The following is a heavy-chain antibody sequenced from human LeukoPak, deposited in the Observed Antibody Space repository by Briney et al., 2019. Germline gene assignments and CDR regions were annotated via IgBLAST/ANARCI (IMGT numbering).Heavy chain of an antibody. J-gene: IGHJ2*01. CDR1: GGTFSSYA. CDR3: ARVEIAARLGWYFDL. CDR2: IIPIFGIA. V-gene: IGHV1-69*04. D-gene: IGHD6-6*01. Sequence: SVKVSCKASGGTFSSYAISWVRQAPGQGLEWMGRIIPIFGIANYAQKFQGRVTITADKSTSTAYMELSSLRSEDTAVYYCARVEIAARLGWYFDLWGRGTPVTVSS.